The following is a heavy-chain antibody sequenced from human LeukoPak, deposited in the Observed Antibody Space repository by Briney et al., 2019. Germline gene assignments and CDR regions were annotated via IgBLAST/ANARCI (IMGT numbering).Heavy chain of an antibody. D-gene: IGHD3-16*02. CDR3: ARAYDYVWGSYRSENWFDP. Sequence: SETLSLTCTVSGGSISSSSYYWGWIRQPPGKGLEWIGSIYYSGSTYYNPSLKSRVTISVDTSKNQFSLKLSSVTAADTAVYYCARAYDYVWGSYRSENWFDPWGQGTLVTVSS. J-gene: IGHJ5*02. CDR1: GGSISSSSYY. CDR2: IYYSGST. V-gene: IGHV4-39*07.